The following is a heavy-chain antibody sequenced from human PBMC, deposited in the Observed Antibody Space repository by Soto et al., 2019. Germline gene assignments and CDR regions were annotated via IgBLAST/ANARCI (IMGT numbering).Heavy chain of an antibody. D-gene: IGHD2-2*03. V-gene: IGHV3-23*01. CDR1: GFTFSSYA. Sequence: EVQLLESGGGLVQPGGSLRLSCAASGFTFSSYAMSWVRQAPGKGLEWVSAISGSGGSTYYADSVKGRFTISRDNSKNTLYLQMNRLRAEDTAVYYCAKEGGYCSSTSCYGRVYYWGQGTLVTVSS. CDR2: ISGSGGST. CDR3: AKEGGYCSSTSCYGRVYY. J-gene: IGHJ4*02.